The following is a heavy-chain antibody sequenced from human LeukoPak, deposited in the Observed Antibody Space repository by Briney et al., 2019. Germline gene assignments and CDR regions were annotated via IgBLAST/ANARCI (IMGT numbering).Heavy chain of an antibody. CDR3: AKGGITVAMGFDP. V-gene: IGHV3-30*02. D-gene: IGHD6-13*01. CDR2: IRYDGSNK. CDR1: GFTFSSYG. J-gene: IGHJ5*02. Sequence: PGGSLRLSCAASGFTFSSYGMHWVRQAPGKGLEWVTFIRYDGSNKYYADSVKGRFTISRDNSTNTLYLQMNSLRAEDTAVYYCAKGGITVAMGFDPWGQGTLVTVSS.